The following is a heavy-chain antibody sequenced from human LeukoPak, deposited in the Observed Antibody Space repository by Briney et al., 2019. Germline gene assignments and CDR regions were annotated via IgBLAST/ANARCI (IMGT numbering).Heavy chain of an antibody. CDR3: ATFQAYANSGHLRPYFDY. J-gene: IGHJ4*02. V-gene: IGHV1-24*01. CDR1: GYSLTELA. D-gene: IGHD3-22*01. Sequence: ASVKVSCKISGYSLTELAIHWVRQAPGKGLEWMGGSDPEDVKTSFAEKFQGRVTFTEDTSTDTAFMALSRLRSDDTAVYYCATFQAYANSGHLRPYFDYWGQGTLVTVSS. CDR2: SDPEDVKT.